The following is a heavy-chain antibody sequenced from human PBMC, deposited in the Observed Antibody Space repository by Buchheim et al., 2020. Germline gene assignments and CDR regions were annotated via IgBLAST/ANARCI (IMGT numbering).Heavy chain of an antibody. CDR1: GFTFSSYA. D-gene: IGHD6-19*01. V-gene: IGHV3-23*04. J-gene: IGHJ4*02. Sequence: EVQLVESGGGLVQPGGSLRLSCAASGFTFSSYAMSWVRQAPGKGLEWVPAISSGGRTYYADSVKGRFTISRDNSKNTLYLQMNSLRAEDTAVYYCAKDKGWLVFYFDYWGQGTL. CDR2: ISSGGRT. CDR3: AKDKGWLVFYFDY.